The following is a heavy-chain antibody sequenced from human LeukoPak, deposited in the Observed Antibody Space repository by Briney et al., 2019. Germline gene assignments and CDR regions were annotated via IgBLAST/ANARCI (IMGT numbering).Heavy chain of an antibody. D-gene: IGHD6-25*01. Sequence: GGSLRLSCAASGFTLSNYWMHWVRQAPGKGLMWVSRINSDGSSTSYADYVKGRFTISRDNAKNTLYLQMNSLRAEDTAVYCCARRSAAKDAFDIWGQGTMVTVSS. CDR3: ARRSAAKDAFDI. CDR1: GFTLSNYW. CDR2: INSDGSST. J-gene: IGHJ3*02. V-gene: IGHV3-74*01.